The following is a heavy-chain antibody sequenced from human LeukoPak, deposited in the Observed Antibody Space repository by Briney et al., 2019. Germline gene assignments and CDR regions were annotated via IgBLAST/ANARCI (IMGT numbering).Heavy chain of an antibody. Sequence: SQTLSLTCAISGDSVSSNSATWKWIRQSPSRGLEWLGRTYYRSKWYNDYAVSVKSRITINPDTSKNQFSLQLNSLTPEDTAVYYCASDTNCNSTSCYGKIDYWGQGTLVTVSS. J-gene: IGHJ4*02. V-gene: IGHV6-1*01. D-gene: IGHD2-2*01. CDR3: ASDTNCNSTSCYGKIDY. CDR1: GDSVSSNSAT. CDR2: TYYRSKWYN.